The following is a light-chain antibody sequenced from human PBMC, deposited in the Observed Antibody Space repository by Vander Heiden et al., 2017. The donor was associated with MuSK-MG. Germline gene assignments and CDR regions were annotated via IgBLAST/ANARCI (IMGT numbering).Light chain of an antibody. CDR1: QSVPGSH. Sequence: IVLLQSPDTLSLSPGDRAALSCRASQSVPGSHLAWYQQRPGQAPRLLIYGTSNRATGIPDRFSGSGSGTDFTLTISRLQPEDFAVYHCQQYGRSPWTFGQGTKVEI. CDR3: QQYGRSPWT. J-gene: IGKJ1*01. CDR2: GTS. V-gene: IGKV3-20*01.